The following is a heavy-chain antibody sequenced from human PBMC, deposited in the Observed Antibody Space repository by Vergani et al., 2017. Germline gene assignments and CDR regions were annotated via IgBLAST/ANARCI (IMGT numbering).Heavy chain of an antibody. CDR1: GGSFSGYY. V-gene: IGHV4-34*11. CDR3: ASDTHSGQRADR. D-gene: IGHD6-19*01. CDR2: IHYSENT. J-gene: IGHJ5*02. Sequence: QVQLQQWGAGLLKPSETLSLTCAVYGGSFSGYYWSWIRQPPGKGLEWIGSIHYSENTNYNPSLKTRVTISVDTSKNQFSLTLTSVTAAETAVYYCASDTHSGQRADRWGQGILVTVTS.